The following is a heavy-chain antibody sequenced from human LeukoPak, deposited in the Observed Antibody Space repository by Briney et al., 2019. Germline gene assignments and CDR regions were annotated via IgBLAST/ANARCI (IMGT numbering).Heavy chain of an antibody. V-gene: IGHV3-21*01. CDR2: ISSSSSYI. Sequence: GGSLRLSCAASGFSFSSYSMNWVRQAPGKGLEWVSSISSSSSYIYYADSVKGRFTISRDNAKNSLYLQMNSLRAEDTAVYYCARNRGAYIAAAGTWGQGTPVTISS. J-gene: IGHJ4*02. CDR3: ARNRGAYIAAAGT. D-gene: IGHD6-13*01. CDR1: GFSFSSYS.